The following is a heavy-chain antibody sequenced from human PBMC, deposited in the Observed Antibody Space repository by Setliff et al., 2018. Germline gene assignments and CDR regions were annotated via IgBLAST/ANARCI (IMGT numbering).Heavy chain of an antibody. CDR2: FHTGGST. D-gene: IGHD3-3*01. Sequence: LSLTCTVSGDSISSGSYYWTWIRQPAGKGLEWIGHFHTGGSTNYNPSLKSRVTISVDTSKNQFSLKLSSVTAADTAVYYCARRPLYHYDFWSNWFDPWGQGTLVTVSS. J-gene: IGHJ5*02. CDR3: ARRPLYHYDFWSNWFDP. CDR1: GDSISSGSYY. V-gene: IGHV4-61*09.